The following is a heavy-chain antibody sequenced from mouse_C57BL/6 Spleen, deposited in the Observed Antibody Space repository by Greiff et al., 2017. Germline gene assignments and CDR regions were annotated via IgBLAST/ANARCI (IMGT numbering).Heavy chain of an antibody. Sequence: VQLQQSGAELVKPGASVKLSCTASGFNIKDYYMHWVKQRTEQGLEWIGRIDPEDGETKYAPKFQGKATIPADTSSNTAYLQLSSLTSEDTAVYYCAASHYYGSSSSFAYWGQGTLVTVSA. D-gene: IGHD1-1*01. V-gene: IGHV14-2*01. CDR2: IDPEDGET. J-gene: IGHJ3*01. CDR1: GFNIKDYY. CDR3: AASHYYGSSSSFAY.